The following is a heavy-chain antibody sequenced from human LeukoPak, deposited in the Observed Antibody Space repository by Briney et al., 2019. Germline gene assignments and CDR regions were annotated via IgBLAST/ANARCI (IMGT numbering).Heavy chain of an antibody. J-gene: IGHJ5*02. CDR1: GGSISSYY. Sequence: SDTPSLTCTVSGGSISSYYWSWIRQPAGKGLEWIGRIYTSGGTNYNPSLKSRVTMSVDTSKNQFSLKLSSVTAADTAVYYCARHPVNIVVVPAAIHWFDPWGQGTLVTVSS. V-gene: IGHV4-4*07. CDR3: ARHPVNIVVVPAAIHWFDP. CDR2: IYTSGGT. D-gene: IGHD2-2*01.